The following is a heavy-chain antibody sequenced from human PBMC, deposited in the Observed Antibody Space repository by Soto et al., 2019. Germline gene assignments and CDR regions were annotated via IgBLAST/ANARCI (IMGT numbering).Heavy chain of an antibody. CDR3: ARSWVTGKGGMDV. V-gene: IGHV1-18*01. CDR1: GYTFTSYG. D-gene: IGHD3-16*01. Sequence: QVQLVQSGAEVKKPGASVKVSCKASGYTFTSYGFSWVRQAPGQGLEWMGWINGYTGNTHYAQKFQGRVTMTTDTSTRTAYMELWTLISDDTAVYYCARSWVTGKGGMDVWGQGTTVTVPS. J-gene: IGHJ6*02. CDR2: INGYTGNT.